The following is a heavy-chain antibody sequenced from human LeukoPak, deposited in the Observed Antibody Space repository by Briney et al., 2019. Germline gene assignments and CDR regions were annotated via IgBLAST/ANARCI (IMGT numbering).Heavy chain of an antibody. CDR2: IYYSGST. CDR1: GGSISSYY. CDR3: AREAGYYYYMDV. J-gene: IGHJ6*03. Sequence: PSETLSLTCTVSGGSISSYYWCWIRQPPGKGLEWIGYIYYSGSTNYNPSLKSRVTISVDTSKNQFSLKLSSVTAADTAVYYCAREAGYYYYMDVWGKGTTVTVSS. V-gene: IGHV4-59*01.